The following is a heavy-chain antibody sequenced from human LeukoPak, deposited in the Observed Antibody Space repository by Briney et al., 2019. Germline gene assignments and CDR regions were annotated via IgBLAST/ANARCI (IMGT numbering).Heavy chain of an antibody. D-gene: IGHD1-7*01. CDR1: GLTFTDSA. V-gene: IGHV3-23*01. CDR2: ISTSGGDT. J-gene: IGHJ4*02. CDR3: AKGGNYAPLDY. Sequence: PGGSLRLSCAASGLTFTDSAMTWVRQAPGKGLEWVSAISTSGGDTIYTDSVKDRFTISRDNSKNTLYLQMHSLRAEDTAIYYCAKGGNYAPLDYWGQGALVTVSS.